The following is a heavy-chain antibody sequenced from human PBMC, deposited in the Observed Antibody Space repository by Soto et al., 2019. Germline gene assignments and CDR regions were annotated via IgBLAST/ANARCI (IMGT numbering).Heavy chain of an antibody. Sequence: VQLVESGGGLIQPGESLRLSCAASGFTVSISYMSWVRQAPGKGLEWVSTIYRDGSTYYADSVEGRFTISRDNSKNTLYLQVNSLRAEDTATYYCARGKGIGWYESSDYWGQGTLVTVSS. CDR2: IYRDGST. J-gene: IGHJ4*02. CDR3: ARGKGIGWYESSDY. CDR1: GFTVSISY. V-gene: IGHV3-53*01. D-gene: IGHD6-19*01.